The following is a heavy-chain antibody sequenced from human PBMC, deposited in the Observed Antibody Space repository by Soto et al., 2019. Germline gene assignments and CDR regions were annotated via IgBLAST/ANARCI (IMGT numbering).Heavy chain of an antibody. CDR2: IYYSGST. Sequence: SETLSLTCTVSGGSISSGGYYWSWIRQHPGKGLEWIGYIYYSGSTYYNPSLKSRVTISVDTSKSQFSLKLSSVTAADTAVYYCARDLHQLLWFGELTAWFDPWGQGTLVTVSS. D-gene: IGHD3-10*01. CDR1: GGSISSGGYY. V-gene: IGHV4-31*03. J-gene: IGHJ5*02. CDR3: ARDLHQLLWFGELTAWFDP.